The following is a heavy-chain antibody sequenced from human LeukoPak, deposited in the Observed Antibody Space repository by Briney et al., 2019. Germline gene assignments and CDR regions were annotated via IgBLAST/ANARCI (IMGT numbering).Heavy chain of an antibody. CDR1: GYTFTGYY. J-gene: IGHJ6*03. CDR3: ARLLWLENYYYYMDV. V-gene: IGHV1-18*04. D-gene: IGHD3-10*01. CDR2: ISAYNGNT. Sequence: ASVKVSCKASGYTFTGYYMHWVRQAPGQGLEWMGWISAYNGNTNYAQKLQGRVTMTPDTSTSTAYMELRSPRSDDTAVYYCARLLWLENYYYYMDVWGKGTTVTVSS.